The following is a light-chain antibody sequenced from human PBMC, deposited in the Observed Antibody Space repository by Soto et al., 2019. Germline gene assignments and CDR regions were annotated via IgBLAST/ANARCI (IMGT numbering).Light chain of an antibody. V-gene: IGKV3-20*01. CDR3: QQYGSSLLT. Sequence: EIVLTQSPGTLSLSPGERATLSCRASQSVSSGKLAWYQQKPGQAPRLLIFGASGRATGIPDRFRGSGSGTDFSLTISRLEPEDSAVYYCQQYGSSLLTFGGGTKVDIK. J-gene: IGKJ4*01. CDR1: QSVSSGK. CDR2: GAS.